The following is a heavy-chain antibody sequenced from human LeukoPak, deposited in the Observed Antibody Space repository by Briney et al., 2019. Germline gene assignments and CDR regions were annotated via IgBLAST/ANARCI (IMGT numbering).Heavy chain of an antibody. CDR3: AREVKWELPDY. J-gene: IGHJ4*02. Sequence: GGSLRLSCVASGFTFASYEMNWIRQALGKGLEWVSYITADGTDKYDADSVKGRFTISRDNAKNSLYLQMNNLRVDDTAIYYCAREVKWELPDYWGQGTLATVSS. D-gene: IGHD1-26*01. CDR1: GFTFASYE. CDR2: ITADGTDK. V-gene: IGHV3-48*03.